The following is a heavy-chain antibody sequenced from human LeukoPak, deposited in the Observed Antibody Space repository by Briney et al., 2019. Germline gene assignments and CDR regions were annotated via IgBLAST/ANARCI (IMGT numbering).Heavy chain of an antibody. CDR3: AGTGLFFDY. D-gene: IGHD1-14*01. CDR1: GVSISGYY. Sequence: SETLSLTCRVSGVSISGYYWSWIRQPPGKGLEWIGHMYYSGGTTYNPSLKSRVSISLDTSKKHFSLKLSSVTAADTAVYYCAGTGLFFDYWSQGTLVTVSS. J-gene: IGHJ4*02. CDR2: MYYSGGT. V-gene: IGHV4-59*01.